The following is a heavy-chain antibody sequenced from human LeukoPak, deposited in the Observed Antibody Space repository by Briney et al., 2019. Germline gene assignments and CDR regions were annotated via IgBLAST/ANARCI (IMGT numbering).Heavy chain of an antibody. CDR3: AREGRCCSSTSCYYYYYYLDV. Sequence: GASVKVSCKASGYIFTGYYLHWVRQAPGQGLEWIGRINADSGGTNYAQKFQGRVTMTRDTSISTAYMELSRLRSDDTAVYYCAREGRCCSSTSCYYYYYYLDVWGKGATVTVSS. CDR1: GYIFTGYY. J-gene: IGHJ6*03. V-gene: IGHV1-2*06. CDR2: INADSGGT. D-gene: IGHD2-2*01.